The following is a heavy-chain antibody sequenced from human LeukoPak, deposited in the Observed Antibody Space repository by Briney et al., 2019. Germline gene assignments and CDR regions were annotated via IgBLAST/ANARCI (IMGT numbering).Heavy chain of an antibody. Sequence: PGGSLRLSCAASGFTLSNHWMTWVRQVPGRGPEWVANVNRDGSETYYLDFVKGRFTISKDNAKNSLYLQMNSLRAEDTALYHCARNNGMDVWGQGTTVIVSS. CDR3: ARNNGMDV. CDR2: VNRDGSET. CDR1: GFTLSNHW. J-gene: IGHJ6*02. V-gene: IGHV3-7*03.